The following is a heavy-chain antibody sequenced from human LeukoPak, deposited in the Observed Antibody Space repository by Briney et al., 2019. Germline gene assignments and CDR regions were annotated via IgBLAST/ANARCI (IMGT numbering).Heavy chain of an antibody. J-gene: IGHJ5*02. D-gene: IGHD2-2*01. V-gene: IGHV4-34*01. Sequence: SETLSLTCDVYGGSFSGYYWSWIRQPPGKGLEWIGEIYHSGSAYYNPSLQTRVTISVDKSKNQFSLNLSSMTAADTAVYYCARVRAGCSSTSCYLDPWGQGTLVTVSS. CDR1: GGSFSGYY. CDR3: ARVRAGCSSTSCYLDP. CDR2: IYHSGSA.